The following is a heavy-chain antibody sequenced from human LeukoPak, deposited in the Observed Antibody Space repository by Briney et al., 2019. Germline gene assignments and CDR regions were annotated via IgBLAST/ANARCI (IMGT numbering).Heavy chain of an antibody. CDR2: ISGSGGST. Sequence: GGSLRLSCAASGFTFSSYAISWVRQAPGKGLEWVSAISGSGGSTYYADSVKGRFTISRDNSKNTLYLQMNSLRAEDTAVYYCAKDHGLYSSSWYDYWGQGTLVTVSS. CDR3: AKDHGLYSSSWYDY. J-gene: IGHJ4*02. D-gene: IGHD6-13*01. V-gene: IGHV3-23*01. CDR1: GFTFSSYA.